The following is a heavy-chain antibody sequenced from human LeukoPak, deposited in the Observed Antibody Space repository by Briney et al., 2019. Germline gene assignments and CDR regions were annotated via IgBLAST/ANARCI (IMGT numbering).Heavy chain of an antibody. J-gene: IGHJ6*02. CDR1: GFSFGSYA. CDR2: ISGSGMLT. CDR3: ARPRNYYYYDMDV. V-gene: IGHV3-23*01. Sequence: GGSLRLSCATPGFSFGSYAMSWVRQAPGKGLEWVSSISGSGMLTYYADSVKGRFTISRDNSKNTLYLQMNSLRAEDTAVFYCARPRNYYYYDMDVWGQGTTVTVSS.